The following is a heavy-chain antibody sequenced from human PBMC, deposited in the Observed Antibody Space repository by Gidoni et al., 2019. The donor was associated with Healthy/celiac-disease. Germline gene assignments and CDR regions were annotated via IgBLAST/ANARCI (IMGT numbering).Heavy chain of an antibody. CDR1: GFTFSGYA. CDR3: ARDRDSSGYFYYFDY. CDR2: ISYDGSNK. D-gene: IGHD3-22*01. V-gene: IGHV3-30-3*01. J-gene: IGHJ4*02. Sequence: QVQLVESGGGVVQTGRSRRLSCAASGFTFSGYALHWVRQDPGQGLEWVAVISYDGSNKYYADSVKGRFTISRDTSKNTLYLQMNSLRAEDTAVYYCARDRDSSGYFYYFDYWGQGTLVTVSS.